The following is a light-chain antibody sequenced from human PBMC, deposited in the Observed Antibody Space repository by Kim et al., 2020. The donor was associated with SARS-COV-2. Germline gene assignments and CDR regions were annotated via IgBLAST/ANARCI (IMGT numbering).Light chain of an antibody. J-gene: IGKJ4*01. CDR3: QNYNGAPLT. Sequence: ASGGDRVTITCRASQGISNYLDWCQQKPGKVPKFLIYAASTLLSGVPTRFSGSGYGTDFSLTKSRLQPEDVATYYCQNYNGAPLTFGGGTKVDIK. CDR1: QGISNY. CDR2: AAS. V-gene: IGKV1-27*01.